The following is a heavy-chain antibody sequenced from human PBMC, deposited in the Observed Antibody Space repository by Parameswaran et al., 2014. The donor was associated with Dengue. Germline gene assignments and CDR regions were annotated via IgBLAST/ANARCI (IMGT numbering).Heavy chain of an antibody. D-gene: IGHD2-2*02. CDR2: IYTSGST. V-gene: IGHV4-4*07. Sequence: ASETLSLTCTVSGGSISSYYWSWIRQPAGKGLEWIGRIYTSGSTNYNPSLKSRVTMSVDTSKNQFSLKLSSVTAADTAVYYCAGTYCSSTSCYRGPPNWFDPWGQGTLVTVSS. J-gene: IGHJ5*02. CDR3: AGTYCSSTSCYRGPPNWFDP. CDR1: GGSISSYY.